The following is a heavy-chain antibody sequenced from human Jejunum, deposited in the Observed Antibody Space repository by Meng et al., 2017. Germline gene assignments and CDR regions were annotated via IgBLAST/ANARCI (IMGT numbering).Heavy chain of an antibody. V-gene: IGHV3-66*02. J-gene: IGHJ4*02. CDR3: AGDGSGWYVAY. Sequence: GGSLRLSCAASGFTFSSYSMNWVRQAPGKGLEWVSVIYGGGNTYYAESVKGRFTISRDNSKNTLYLQMNSLRAEDTAVYFCAGDGSGWYVAYWGQGTLVTVSS. CDR1: GFTFSSYS. CDR2: IYGGGNT. D-gene: IGHD6-19*01.